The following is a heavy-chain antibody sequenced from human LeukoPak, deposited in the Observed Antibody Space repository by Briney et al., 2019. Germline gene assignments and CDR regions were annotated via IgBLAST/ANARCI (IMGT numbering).Heavy chain of an antibody. CDR1: GFTFSSYA. D-gene: IGHD2-15*01. CDR2: ISGSGGST. V-gene: IGHV3-23*01. J-gene: IGHJ3*02. Sequence: PGGSLRLSCAASGFTFSSYAMSWVRQAPGKGLEWVSAISGSGGSTYYADSVKGRFTISRDNSKNTLYLQMSSLRAEDTAVYYCARLGYCSGGSCYEDAFDIWGQGTMVTVSS. CDR3: ARLGYCSGGSCYEDAFDI.